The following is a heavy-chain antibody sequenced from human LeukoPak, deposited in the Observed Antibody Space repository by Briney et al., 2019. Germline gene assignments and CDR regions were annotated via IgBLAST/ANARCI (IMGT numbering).Heavy chain of an antibody. Sequence: GGSLRLSCAASGFTVSSNHMSWVRQAPGKGLEWVSVIYTGGSTYYADSVKRRFTISRDNSKNTLYLQMNSLRAEDTAVYYCARDSGFGEFNDCWGQGTLVTVSS. CDR1: GFTVSSNH. V-gene: IGHV3-66*01. CDR3: ARDSGFGEFNDC. J-gene: IGHJ4*02. D-gene: IGHD3-10*01. CDR2: IYTGGST.